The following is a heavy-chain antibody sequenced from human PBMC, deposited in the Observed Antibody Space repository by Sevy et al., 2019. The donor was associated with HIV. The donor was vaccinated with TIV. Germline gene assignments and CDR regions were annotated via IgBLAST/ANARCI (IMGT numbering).Heavy chain of an antibody. J-gene: IGHJ6*02. CDR3: TTGRGSITIFGVVIIGGDYYYGMDV. Sequence: GSLRLSCAASGFTFSNAWMNWVRQAPGKGLVWVGRIKSQTDGGTTDYAAPVKGRFTISRDDSKNTLYLQMNSLKTEDTAVYYCTTGRGSITIFGVVIIGGDYYYGMDVWGQGTTVTVSS. D-gene: IGHD3-3*01. CDR1: GFTFSNAW. V-gene: IGHV3-15*07. CDR2: IKSQTDGGTT.